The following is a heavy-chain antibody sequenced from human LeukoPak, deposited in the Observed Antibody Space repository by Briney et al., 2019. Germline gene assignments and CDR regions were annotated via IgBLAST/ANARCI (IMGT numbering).Heavy chain of an antibody. J-gene: IGHJ2*01. CDR3: ARDNRFCSGGTCNWYFDL. D-gene: IGHD2-15*01. CDR2: ISYDGSNK. Sequence: GSLRLSCAASGFTFSSYGMHWVRQAPGKGLEWVAVISYDGSNKYYADSVKGRFTISRDNSKNTLYLQMNSLRAEDTAVYYCARDNRFCSGGTCNWYFDLWGRGTLVAVSS. CDR1: GFTFSSYG. V-gene: IGHV3-30*03.